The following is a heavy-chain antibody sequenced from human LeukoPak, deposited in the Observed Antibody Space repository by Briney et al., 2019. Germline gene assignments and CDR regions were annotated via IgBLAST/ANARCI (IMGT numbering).Heavy chain of an antibody. D-gene: IGHD4-23*01. CDR2: IRYDGSSK. J-gene: IGHJ4*02. Sequence: PGGSLRLSCAASGFTFSSYGMYWVRQAPGKGLEWVAFIRYDGSSKYYADSVKGRFIISRDNSKNTLYLQMNSLRAEDTAVCYCANPLLYGGNSPVDYWGQGSLVTVSS. V-gene: IGHV3-30*02. CDR1: GFTFSSYG. CDR3: ANPLLYGGNSPVDY.